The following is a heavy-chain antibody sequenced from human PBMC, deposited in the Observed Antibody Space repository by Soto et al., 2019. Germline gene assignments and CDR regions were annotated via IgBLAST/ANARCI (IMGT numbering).Heavy chain of an antibody. D-gene: IGHD3-16*01. Sequence: QVQLVESGGGVVQPGRSLRLSCAASGFTFSSYGMHWVRQAPGKGLEWVAVISYDGSNKYYADSVKGRFTISRDNSKNTLYLQMNSLRAEDTAVYYCAKDNGGAVDYWGQGTLVTVSS. CDR2: ISYDGSNK. J-gene: IGHJ4*02. CDR3: AKDNGGAVDY. CDR1: GFTFSSYG. V-gene: IGHV3-30*18.